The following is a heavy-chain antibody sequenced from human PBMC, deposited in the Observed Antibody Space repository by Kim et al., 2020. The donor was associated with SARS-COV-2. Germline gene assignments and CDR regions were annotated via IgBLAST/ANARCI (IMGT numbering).Heavy chain of an antibody. CDR1: GGSISSYY. Sequence: SETLSLTCTVSGGSISSYYWSWIRQPPGKGLEWIGYIYYSGSTNYNPSLKSRVTISVDTSKNQFSLKLSSVTAADTAVYYCARSYYGSGSYYPEGMDVWGQGTTVTVSS. CDR3: ARSYYGSGSYYPEGMDV. D-gene: IGHD3-10*01. CDR2: IYYSGST. V-gene: IGHV4-59*01. J-gene: IGHJ6*02.